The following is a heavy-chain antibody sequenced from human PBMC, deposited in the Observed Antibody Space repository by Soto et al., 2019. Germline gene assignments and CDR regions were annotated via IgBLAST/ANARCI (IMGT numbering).Heavy chain of an antibody. CDR3: ATTRTANFRNPFDY. CDR2: IYYSGST. CDR1: GGSISSYY. V-gene: IGHV4-59*12. J-gene: IGHJ4*02. D-gene: IGHD2-21*02. Sequence: PSETLSLTCTVSGGSISSYYWSWIRQPPGKGLEWIGYIYYSGSTNYNPSLKSRVTISVDTSKNQFSLQWSSLKASDTAMYYCATTRTANFRNPFDYWGQGTLVTAPQ.